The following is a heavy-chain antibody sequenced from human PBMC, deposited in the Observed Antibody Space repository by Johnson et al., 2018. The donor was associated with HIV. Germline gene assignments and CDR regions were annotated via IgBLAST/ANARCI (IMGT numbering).Heavy chain of an antibody. D-gene: IGHD1-26*01. J-gene: IGHJ3*02. CDR1: GFTFSSYA. CDR2: ISGSGGST. V-gene: IGHV3-NL1*01. Sequence: QVQLVESGGGVVQPGRSLRLSCAASGFTFSSYAMHWVRQAPGKGLEWVSAISGSGGSTYYADSVKGRFTISRDNSKNTLYLQMNSLRAEDTAVYYCAKSGFSGSYQGAYDIWGQGTMVTVSS. CDR3: AKSGFSGSYQGAYDI.